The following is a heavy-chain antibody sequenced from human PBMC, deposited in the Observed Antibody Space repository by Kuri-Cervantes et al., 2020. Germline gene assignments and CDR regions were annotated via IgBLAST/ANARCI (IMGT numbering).Heavy chain of an antibody. V-gene: IGHV3-7*01. CDR3: ARDGGY. D-gene: IGHD3-10*01. CDR1: GFTFSSYW. Sequence: GESLKISCAASGFTFSSYWMSWVRQAPGEGLEWVANIKQDGSEKYYVDSVKGRFTISRDNSKNTLYLQMNSLRAEDTAVYYCARDGGYWGQGTLVTVSS. CDR2: IKQDGSEK. J-gene: IGHJ4*02.